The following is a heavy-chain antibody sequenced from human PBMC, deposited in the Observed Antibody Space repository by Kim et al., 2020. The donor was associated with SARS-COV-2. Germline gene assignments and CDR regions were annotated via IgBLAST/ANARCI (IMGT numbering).Heavy chain of an antibody. D-gene: IGHD6-13*01. J-gene: IGHJ1*01. V-gene: IGHV1-2*02. Sequence: ASVKVSCKASGYTFTGYYMHWVRQAPGQGLEWMGWINPNSGGTNYAQKFQGRVTMTRDTSISTAYMELSRLRSDDTAVYYCARAPDSSSWYNVEYFQHWGQGTLVTVSS. CDR2: INPNSGGT. CDR1: GYTFTGYY. CDR3: ARAPDSSSWYNVEYFQH.